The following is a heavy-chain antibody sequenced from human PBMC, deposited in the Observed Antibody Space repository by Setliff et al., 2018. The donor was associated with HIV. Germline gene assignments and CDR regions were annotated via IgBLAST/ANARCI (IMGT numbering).Heavy chain of an antibody. CDR2: VHVGGGRT. J-gene: IGHJ4*02. Sequence: PGGSLRLSCAASGFTFNTYAMSWVRQAPGQRPEWVSVVHVGGGRTDYADSVKGRFTLSRDNSKNTLYLQMNSLTPEDTAVYYCAKPRLYNSALENWGQGTLVTVSS. CDR3: AKPRLYNSALEN. CDR1: GFTFNTYA. V-gene: IGHV3-23*01. D-gene: IGHD3-10*01.